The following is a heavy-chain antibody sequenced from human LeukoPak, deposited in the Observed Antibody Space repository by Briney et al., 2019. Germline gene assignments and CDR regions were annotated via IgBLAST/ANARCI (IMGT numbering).Heavy chain of an antibody. V-gene: IGHV3-9*01. D-gene: IGHD3-22*01. CDR2: ISWNSGSI. Sequence: GGSLRLSCAASGFTFDDYAMHWVRQAPGKGLEWVSGISWNSGSIGYADSVKGRFTISRDNAKNSLYLQMNSLRAEDTALYYCAKDAEHYYDSSGGNFDYWGQGTLVTVSS. CDR1: GFTFDDYA. CDR3: AKDAEHYYDSSGGNFDY. J-gene: IGHJ4*02.